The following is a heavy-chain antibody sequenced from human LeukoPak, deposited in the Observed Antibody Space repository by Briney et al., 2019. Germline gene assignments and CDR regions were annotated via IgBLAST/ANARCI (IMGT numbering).Heavy chain of an antibody. V-gene: IGHV3-23*01. J-gene: IGHJ4*02. CDR1: GFTFSSYA. D-gene: IGHD3-9*01. CDR3: AKDLDDILTGSRRGDDC. Sequence: PGGSLRLSCAASGFTFSSYAMSWVRQAPGKGLEWVSSISGSGDSTYHADSVKGRFTISRDNSKNTLYLQMNSLRAEDTAVYYCAKDLDDILTGSRRGDDCWGQGTLVTVSS. CDR2: ISGSGDST.